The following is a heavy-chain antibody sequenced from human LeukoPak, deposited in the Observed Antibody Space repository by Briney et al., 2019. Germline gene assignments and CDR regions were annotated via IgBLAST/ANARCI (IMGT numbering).Heavy chain of an antibody. D-gene: IGHD6-13*01. CDR1: GFTFTDYW. Sequence: GGSLRLSCEVSGFTFTDYWMNWVRQAPGKGPEWVASIRQDGSEKTYVDSAKGRFTISRDNTKNSLSLQLNGLRAEDTAVYYCARDGTAAGLYFDLWGQGTLVTVSS. J-gene: IGHJ4*01. CDR2: IRQDGSEK. CDR3: ARDGTAAGLYFDL. V-gene: IGHV3-7*01.